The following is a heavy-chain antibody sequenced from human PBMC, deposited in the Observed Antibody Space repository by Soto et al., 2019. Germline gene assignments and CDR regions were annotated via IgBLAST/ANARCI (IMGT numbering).Heavy chain of an antibody. V-gene: IGHV1-58*01. CDR2: IVVGSGNT. J-gene: IGHJ4*02. CDR1: GFTFTSSA. CDR3: AASEAYTTDIGY. D-gene: IGHD3-16*01. Sequence: QMQLVQSGPEVKKPGTSVKVSCKASGFTFTSSAVQWVRQARGQRLEWIGWIVVGSGNTNYAQKFQERVTITRDMSTSTAYMELSSLRSEDTAVYYCAASEAYTTDIGYWGQGTLVTVSS.